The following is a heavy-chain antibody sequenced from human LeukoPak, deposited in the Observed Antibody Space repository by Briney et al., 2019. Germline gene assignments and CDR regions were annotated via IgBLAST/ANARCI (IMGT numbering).Heavy chain of an antibody. D-gene: IGHD3-10*01. CDR3: ARQYYYGSGAPEYMDV. CDR2: IYHNGNT. Sequence: SETLSLTCTVSGYSISSGYYWGWIRQPPGKGLEWIGSIYHNGNTYYNPSLKSPVTISVDTSKNQFSLKLNSVTAADTAVYYCARQYYYGSGAPEYMDVWGKGTTVTISS. CDR1: GYSISSGYY. J-gene: IGHJ6*03. V-gene: IGHV4-38-2*02.